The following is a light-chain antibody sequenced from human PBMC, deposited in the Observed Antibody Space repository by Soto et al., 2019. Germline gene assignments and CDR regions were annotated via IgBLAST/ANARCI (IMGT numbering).Light chain of an antibody. CDR3: QQYGILYT. CDR2: GAS. V-gene: IGKV3-20*01. Sequence: EIVLTQSPGTLSLSPGERATLSCRASQSVSSTSLAWYQQKPGQAPRLLIYGASSRATGIPDRFSGSGSGTDFTRTISRLEPEDFAVYYCQQYGILYTFGQGTKLEIK. J-gene: IGKJ2*01. CDR1: QSVSSTS.